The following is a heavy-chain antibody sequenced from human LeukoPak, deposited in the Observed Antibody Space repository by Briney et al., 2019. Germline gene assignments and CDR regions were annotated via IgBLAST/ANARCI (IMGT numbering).Heavy chain of an antibody. CDR3: ARVRCTSMSCNPNWFDP. Sequence: GGSLRLSCAASGFTFGSYAMSWVRQAPGKGLEWVSTTSSGGATTYYADSVKGRFTISRDNSKNTLYLQMNSLRAEDTAVYYCARVRCTSMSCNPNWFDPWGQGTLVTVSS. V-gene: IGHV3-23*01. CDR1: GFTFGSYA. CDR2: TSSGGATT. J-gene: IGHJ5*02. D-gene: IGHD2-2*01.